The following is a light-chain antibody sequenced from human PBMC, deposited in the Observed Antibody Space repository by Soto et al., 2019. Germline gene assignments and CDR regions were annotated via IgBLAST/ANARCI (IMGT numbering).Light chain of an antibody. CDR3: QQSYSTPHYT. CDR2: AAS. J-gene: IGKJ2*01. Sequence: DIQMTQSPSSLSASLGDRVTITCRARQSISSYVNWYQQKPGKAPKLLIYAASSLQSGVPSRFSGSGAVTDFTLTISSVQPEEFATYYGQQSYSTPHYTFGQGTKLEIK. CDR1: QSISSY. V-gene: IGKV1-39*01.